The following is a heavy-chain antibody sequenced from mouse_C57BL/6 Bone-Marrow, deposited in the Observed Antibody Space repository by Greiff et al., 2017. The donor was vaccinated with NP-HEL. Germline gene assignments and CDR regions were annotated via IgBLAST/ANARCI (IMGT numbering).Heavy chain of an antibody. CDR2: ISSGGSYT. J-gene: IGHJ4*01. CDR1: GFTFSSYG. V-gene: IGHV5-6*01. Sequence: EVMLVESGGDLVKPGGFLKLSCAASGFTFSSYGMSWVRQTPDKRLEWVATISSGGSYTYYPDSVKGRFTISRDNAKNTLYLQMSSLKSEDTAMDYCARQGFGYYAMDYWGQGTSVTVSS. D-gene: IGHD3-2*02. CDR3: ARQGFGYYAMDY.